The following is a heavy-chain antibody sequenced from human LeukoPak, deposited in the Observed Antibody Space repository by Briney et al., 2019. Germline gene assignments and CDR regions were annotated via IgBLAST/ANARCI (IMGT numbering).Heavy chain of an antibody. CDR1: GYTFTSYD. CDR2: INPNSGGT. CDR3: ARRGYSYGYESAVYYYYMDV. J-gene: IGHJ6*03. D-gene: IGHD5-18*01. V-gene: IGHV1-2*02. Sequence: ASVKVSCKASGYTFTSYDINWVRQAPGQGLEWMGWINPNSGGTNYAQTFQGRVTMTRDTSISTGYMELSRLRSDDTAVYYCARRGYSYGYESAVYYYYMDVWGKGTTVTISS.